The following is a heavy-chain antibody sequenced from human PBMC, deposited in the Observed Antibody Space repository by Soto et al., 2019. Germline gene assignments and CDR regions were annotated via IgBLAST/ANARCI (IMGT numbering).Heavy chain of an antibody. CDR2: MNPNSGNT. J-gene: IGHJ4*02. CDR3: ARSYYYDSRLDY. D-gene: IGHD3-22*01. Sequence: ASVKVSCKPSGYSFTDYDIHWVRQATGQGFEWMGWMNPNSGNTGYAQKFQGRVTMTRDTSITTAYMELSRLRSEDTAVYYCARSYYYDSRLDYWGQGTLVTVSS. V-gene: IGHV1-8*01. CDR1: GYSFTDYD.